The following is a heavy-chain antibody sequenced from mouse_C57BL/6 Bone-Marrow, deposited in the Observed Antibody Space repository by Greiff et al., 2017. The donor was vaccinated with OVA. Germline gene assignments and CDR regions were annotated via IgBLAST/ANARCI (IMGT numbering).Heavy chain of an antibody. D-gene: IGHD2-4*01. J-gene: IGHJ3*01. Sequence: VKVVESGAELVKPGASVKMSCKASGYTFTTYPIEWMKQNHGKSLEWIGNFHPYNDDTKYNEKFKGKATLTVEKSSSTVYLELSRLTSDDSAVYYCAIYYDYPWFAYWGQGTLVTVSA. CDR1: GYTFTTYP. V-gene: IGHV1-47*01. CDR2: FHPYNDDT. CDR3: AIYYDYPWFAY.